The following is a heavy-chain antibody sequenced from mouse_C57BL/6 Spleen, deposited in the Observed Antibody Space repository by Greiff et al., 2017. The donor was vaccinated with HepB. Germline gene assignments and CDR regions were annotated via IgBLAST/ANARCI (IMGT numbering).Heavy chain of an antibody. J-gene: IGHJ1*03. CDR2: IHPNSGST. CDR1: GYTFTSYW. D-gene: IGHD2-2*01. CDR3: ANRGTMVMYSDV. V-gene: IGHV1-64*01. Sequence: QVQLQQPGAELVKPGASVKLSCKASGYTFTSYWMHWVKQRPGQGLEWIGMIHPNSGSTNYNEKFKSKATLTVDKSSSTAYMQLSSLTSEDSAVYYCANRGTMVMYSDVWGTGTTVTVSS.